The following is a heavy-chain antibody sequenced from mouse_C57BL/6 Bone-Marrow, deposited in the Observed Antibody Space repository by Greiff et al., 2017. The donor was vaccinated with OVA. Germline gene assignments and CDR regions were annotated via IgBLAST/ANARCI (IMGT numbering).Heavy chain of an antibody. D-gene: IGHD2-1*01. V-gene: IGHV1-69*01. Sequence: QVQLQQPGAELVMPGASVKLSCKASGYTFTSYWMHWVKQRPGQGLEWIGEIDPSDSYTNYNQKFKGKSTLTVDKSSSTAYMQLSSLTSEDSAVYYCLIYYGNYVDYWGQGTTLTGSS. CDR3: LIYYGNYVDY. CDR2: IDPSDSYT. J-gene: IGHJ2*01. CDR1: GYTFTSYW.